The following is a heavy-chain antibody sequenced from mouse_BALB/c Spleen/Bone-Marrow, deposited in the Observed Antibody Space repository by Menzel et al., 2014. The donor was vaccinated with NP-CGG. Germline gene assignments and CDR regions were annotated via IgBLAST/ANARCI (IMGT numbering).Heavy chain of an antibody. CDR1: GYTFTSYF. CDR3: TRIYYDYDGVWFAY. CDR2: INPYNDGT. Sequence: VQLQQSGPELVKPGASVKMSCKASGYTFTSYFMHWVKQRPGQGLEWIGYINPYNDGTKYNEKFKGKATLTSDKSSSTAYMELSNLTSEDSAVYYCTRIYYDYDGVWFAYWGQGTLVTVSA. D-gene: IGHD2-4*01. V-gene: IGHV1-14*01. J-gene: IGHJ3*01.